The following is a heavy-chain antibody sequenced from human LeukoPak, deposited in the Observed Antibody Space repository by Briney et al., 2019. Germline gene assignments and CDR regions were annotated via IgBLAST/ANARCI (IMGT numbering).Heavy chain of an antibody. CDR2: IYYSGST. CDR3: ARVGAYDSSGYYSYYFDY. V-gene: IGHV4-39*07. J-gene: IGHJ4*02. CDR1: GGSISSSSYY. D-gene: IGHD3-22*01. Sequence: SETLSLTCTVSGGSISSSSYYWGWIRQPPGKGLEWIGSIYYSGSTYYNPSLKSRVTISVDTSKNQFSLKLSSVTAADTAVYYCARVGAYDSSGYYSYYFDYWGQGTLVTVSS.